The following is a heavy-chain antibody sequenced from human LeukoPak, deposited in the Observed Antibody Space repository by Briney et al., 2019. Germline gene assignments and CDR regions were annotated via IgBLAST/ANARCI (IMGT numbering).Heavy chain of an antibody. CDR3: ARERDAWFDP. J-gene: IGHJ5*02. CDR1: GGTFSSYA. V-gene: IGHV1-69*13. Sequence: SVKVSCKASGGTFSSYAISWVRQAPGQGLEWMGGIIPIFGTANYAQKFQGRVTITADESTSTAYMELISLRSEDTAVYYCARERDAWFDPWGQGTLVTVSS. CDR2: IIPIFGTA.